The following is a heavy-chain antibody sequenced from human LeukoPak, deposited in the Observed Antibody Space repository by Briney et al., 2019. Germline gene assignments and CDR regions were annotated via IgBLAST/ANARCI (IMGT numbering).Heavy chain of an antibody. CDR3: ARHYYDSSGYYDS. CDR1: GGSISNYY. Sequence: SETLSLTCTVSGGSISNYYWSWLRQPPGEGLEWIGYIYYSGSTNYNPSLKSRVTISVDTSKNQFSLKLSSVTAADTAVYYCARHYYDSSGYYDSWGQGTLVTVSS. V-gene: IGHV4-59*01. J-gene: IGHJ4*02. CDR2: IYYSGST. D-gene: IGHD3-22*01.